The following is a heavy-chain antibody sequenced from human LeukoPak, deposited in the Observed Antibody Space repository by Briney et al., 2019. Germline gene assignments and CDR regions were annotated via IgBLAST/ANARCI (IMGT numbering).Heavy chain of an antibody. CDR3: VRIATVTTPDY. V-gene: IGHV3-74*01. CDR2: INPDGTTT. CDR1: GFTFSSYW. D-gene: IGHD4-17*01. J-gene: IGHJ4*02. Sequence: PGGSLRLSCAASGFTFSSYWMHWVRQPLGKGLVWVSRINPDGTTTNYADSVKGRFTISRDNAKNPLYLQMNSLTVEDTALYYRVRIATVTTPDYWGQGTLVTVSS.